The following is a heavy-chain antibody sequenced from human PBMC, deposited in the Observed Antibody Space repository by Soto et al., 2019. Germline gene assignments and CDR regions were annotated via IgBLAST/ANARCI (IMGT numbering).Heavy chain of an antibody. CDR1: GDSVSSNSAA. CDR2: TYYRSKWYN. Sequence: PSQTLSLTCAISGDSVSSNSAAWNWIRQSPSRGLEWLGRTYYRSKWYNDYAVSVKSRITVNPDTSKNQFSLQLNSVTPEDTAVYYCARGPCGGDCYGDAFDIWGQGTMVTVSS. D-gene: IGHD2-21*02. J-gene: IGHJ3*02. V-gene: IGHV6-1*01. CDR3: ARGPCGGDCYGDAFDI.